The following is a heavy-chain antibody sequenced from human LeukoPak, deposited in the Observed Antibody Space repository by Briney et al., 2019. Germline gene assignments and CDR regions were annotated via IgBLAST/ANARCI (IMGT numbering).Heavy chain of an antibody. CDR2: ISGSGGST. Sequence: GGSLRLSCAASGFTFSSYAMSWVRQAPGKGLEWVSAISGSGGSTYYADSVKGRFTISRDNSKNTLYLQMNSLRAEDTAVYCCAKDPSRPLWFGEPHDYWGQGTLVTVSS. CDR3: AKDPSRPLWFGEPHDY. D-gene: IGHD3-10*01. V-gene: IGHV3-23*01. J-gene: IGHJ4*02. CDR1: GFTFSSYA.